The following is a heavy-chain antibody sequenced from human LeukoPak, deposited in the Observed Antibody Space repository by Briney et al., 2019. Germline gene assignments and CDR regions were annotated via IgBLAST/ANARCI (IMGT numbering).Heavy chain of an antibody. J-gene: IGHJ4*02. CDR3: ARRVGTMVRGVIITYNFDY. CDR1: GGSFSGYY. Sequence: SETLSLTCAVYGGSFSGYYWSWIRQPPGKGLEWIGEINHSGSTNYNPSLKSRVTISVDTSKNQFSLKLSSVTAADTAVYCCARRVGTMVRGVIITYNFDYWGQGTLVTVSS. V-gene: IGHV4-34*01. D-gene: IGHD3-10*01. CDR2: INHSGST.